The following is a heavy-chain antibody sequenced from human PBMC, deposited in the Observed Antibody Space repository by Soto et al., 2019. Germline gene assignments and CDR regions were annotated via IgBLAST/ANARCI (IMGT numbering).Heavy chain of an antibody. Sequence: GASVKVSCKTSGGTFSRYAISWVRQAPGQGLEWMGGIIPIVGPANYAQKFHGRVTITADESTSTVYMELSSLTSEDTAVYYCARDGIINIWPYYYGMDVWGQGTTVTVYS. D-gene: IGHD3-9*01. CDR2: IIPIVGPA. CDR3: ARDGIINIWPYYYGMDV. CDR1: GGTFSRYA. J-gene: IGHJ6*02. V-gene: IGHV1-69*13.